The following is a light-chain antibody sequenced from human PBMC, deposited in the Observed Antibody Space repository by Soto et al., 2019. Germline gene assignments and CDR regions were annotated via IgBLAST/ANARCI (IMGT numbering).Light chain of an antibody. J-gene: IGKJ2*01. Sequence: EVALTQSPGTLSFSPGEMATLSCSASQTVTNKYLAWYQQKPRQAPRLLIFSSSDRATGIPDRFSGSGSGTDFTLTISRLEPEVFAVYYGQQYGSSRPFTFGQGTKLEI. V-gene: IGKV3-20*01. CDR1: QTVTNKY. CDR2: SSS. CDR3: QQYGSSRPFT.